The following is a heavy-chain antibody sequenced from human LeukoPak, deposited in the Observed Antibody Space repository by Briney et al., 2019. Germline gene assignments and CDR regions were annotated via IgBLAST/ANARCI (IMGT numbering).Heavy chain of an antibody. Sequence: ASVKVSCKASGGTLSNYAISWVRQAPGQGLEWMGGIIPIFGTANYAQKFQGRVTITADESTSTAYMELSSLRSEDTAVYYCARDRDTTMVTSFDYWGQGTLVTVSS. J-gene: IGHJ4*02. CDR3: ARDRDTTMVTSFDY. D-gene: IGHD5-18*01. CDR1: GGTLSNYA. CDR2: IIPIFGTA. V-gene: IGHV1-69*01.